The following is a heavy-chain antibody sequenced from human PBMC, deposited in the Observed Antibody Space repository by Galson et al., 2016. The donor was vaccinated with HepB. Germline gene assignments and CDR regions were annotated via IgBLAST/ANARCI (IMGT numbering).Heavy chain of an antibody. D-gene: IGHD7-27*01. CDR1: GFALGSYG. V-gene: IGHV3-30*03. J-gene: IGHJ4*02. CDR2: ISFDGTKQ. Sequence: SLRLSCAVSGFALGSYGMHWIRQVPGKGLERVADISFDGTKQHYGDSVKGRFTISRDSSRVYLQLSSLSPVDTGRYFCARDYSFSSNWPGYWGQGTLVIVSS. CDR3: ARDYSFSSNWPGY.